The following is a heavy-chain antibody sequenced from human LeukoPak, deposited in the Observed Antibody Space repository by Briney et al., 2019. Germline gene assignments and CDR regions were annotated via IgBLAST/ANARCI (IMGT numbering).Heavy chain of an antibody. CDR2: MHPNSGGT. D-gene: IGHD3-3*01. V-gene: IGHV1-2*02. Sequence: ASVKVSCKASGYSFADYNLHWVRQAPGQGLEWMGWMHPNSGGTNYAQNFQGRVTMTRDTSISTAYMELSSLRSDDTAVYYCARDREPSYDFWSGYHNWFDPWGQGTLVTVSS. CDR1: GYSFADYN. J-gene: IGHJ5*02. CDR3: ARDREPSYDFWSGYHNWFDP.